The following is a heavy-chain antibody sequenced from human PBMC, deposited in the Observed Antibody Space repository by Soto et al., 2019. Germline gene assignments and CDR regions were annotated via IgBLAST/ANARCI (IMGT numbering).Heavy chain of an antibody. CDR3: TSDVGHMSLPLFSS. J-gene: IGHJ5*02. Sequence: EVQLVESGGGLVEPGGSLRLSCAASGFSFTDAWMGWVRQAPGKGLEWVGRIKSRTHGGRADFPAPVKGRFSISRDDSKSLLYRQMSSLQTEDTAVYHCTSDVGHMSLPLFSSWGQGTLVTVSS. V-gene: IGHV3-15*01. D-gene: IGHD1-26*01. CDR2: IKSRTHGGRA. CDR1: GFSFTDAW.